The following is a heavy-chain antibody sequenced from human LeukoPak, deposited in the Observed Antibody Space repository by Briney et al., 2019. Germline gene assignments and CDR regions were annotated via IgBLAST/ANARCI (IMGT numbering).Heavy chain of an antibody. J-gene: IGHJ5*02. CDR3: ARVGELSWFDP. Sequence: PSETLSLTCAVYGASFNNYYWSWIRQPPGKGLEWIGENSHSGYTNYNPSLKGRVTISVDTSKNQFSLKLTSVTAADTAVYYCARVGELSWFDPWGQGTLVTVSS. V-gene: IGHV4-34*01. CDR1: GASFNNYY. CDR2: NSHSGYT. D-gene: IGHD1-7*01.